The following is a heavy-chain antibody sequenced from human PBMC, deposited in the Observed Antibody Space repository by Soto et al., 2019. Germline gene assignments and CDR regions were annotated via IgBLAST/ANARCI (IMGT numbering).Heavy chain of an antibody. V-gene: IGHV4-4*07. D-gene: IGHD6-13*01. J-gene: IGHJ5*02. Sequence: SETLSLTCTVSGASMNSYHWSWIRQPAGKGLEWIGHIHSSGSTNYNPSLKSRVTMSVDTSKNQFSQRLMSLTAADTAVYYCARDQGVAAAGITWFDPWGQGSLVTVSS. CDR2: IHSSGST. CDR3: ARDQGVAAAGITWFDP. CDR1: GASMNSYH.